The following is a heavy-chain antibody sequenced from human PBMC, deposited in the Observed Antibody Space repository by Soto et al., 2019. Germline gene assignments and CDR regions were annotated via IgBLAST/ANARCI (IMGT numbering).Heavy chain of an antibody. Sequence: QVHLVESGGGVVQPGRSLGLSCAASGFSFSSYDMHWVRQAPGKGLEWVAMVSYDGSDKYFSDSVKGRLTISRDNSKNTVSLEMNSLRTKDTAAYYCAKGAPSPTQHAFDIWGQGTMVTVSS. CDR3: AKGAPSPTQHAFDI. CDR1: GFSFSSYD. CDR2: VSYDGSDK. V-gene: IGHV3-30*18. J-gene: IGHJ3*02.